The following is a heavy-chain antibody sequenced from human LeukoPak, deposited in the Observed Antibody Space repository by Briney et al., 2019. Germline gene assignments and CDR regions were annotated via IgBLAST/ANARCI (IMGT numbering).Heavy chain of an antibody. CDR1: EITFSSYA. V-gene: IGHV3-30-3*01. CDR3: ARGANGGNSGYYYYGMDV. D-gene: IGHD4-23*01. Sequence: GGSLRLSCEASEITFSSYAMHWVRQAPGKGLEWVAVISYDGNNKYYADSVKGRFTISRDNSKNTLYVQMNSLRAEDTAVYYCARGANGGNSGYYYYGMDVWGQGTTVTVS. CDR2: ISYDGNNK. J-gene: IGHJ6*02.